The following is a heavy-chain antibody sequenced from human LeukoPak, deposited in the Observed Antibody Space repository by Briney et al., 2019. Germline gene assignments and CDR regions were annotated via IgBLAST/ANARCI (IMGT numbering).Heavy chain of an antibody. CDR2: IYHSGST. J-gene: IGHJ3*02. V-gene: IGHV4-30-2*02. CDR1: GGSISSGGYS. CDR3: ARMPGYYGSGSRGAFDI. Sequence: PSQTLSLTCAVSGGSISSGGYSWSWIRQPPGKGLEWIGYIYHSGSTNYNPSLKSRVTISVDTSKNQFSLKLSSVTAADTAVYYCARMPGYYGSGSRGAFDIWGQGSMVSVSS. D-gene: IGHD3-10*01.